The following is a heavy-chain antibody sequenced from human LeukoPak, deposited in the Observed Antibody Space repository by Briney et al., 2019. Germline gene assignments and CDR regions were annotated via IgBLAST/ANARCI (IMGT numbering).Heavy chain of an antibody. V-gene: IGHV3-23*01. D-gene: IGHD3-22*01. CDR1: GFTFSDYY. Sequence: GGSLRLSCAASGFTFSDYYMSWVREAPGKGLEWVSVISGSGGRTYYADSVKGRFTLSRDNSNNTLYLEMSSLRAEDTAVYYCAREGTYYDSSGYYVSWGQGTLVTVSS. J-gene: IGHJ4*02. CDR2: ISGSGGRT. CDR3: AREGTYYDSSGYYVS.